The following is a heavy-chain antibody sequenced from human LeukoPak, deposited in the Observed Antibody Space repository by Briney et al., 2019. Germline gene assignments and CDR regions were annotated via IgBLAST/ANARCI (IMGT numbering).Heavy chain of an antibody. CDR3: AKSPVAGTSGDFDY. CDR1: GFTFSSYA. D-gene: IGHD6-19*01. Sequence: GGSLRLSCAASGFTFSSYAMSWVRQAPGKGLEWVSAISGSGGSTYYADSVKGRFTISRDNSKNTLYLQMNSLRAEDTAVYYRAKSPVAGTSGDFDYWGQGTLVTVSS. J-gene: IGHJ4*02. CDR2: ISGSGGST. V-gene: IGHV3-23*01.